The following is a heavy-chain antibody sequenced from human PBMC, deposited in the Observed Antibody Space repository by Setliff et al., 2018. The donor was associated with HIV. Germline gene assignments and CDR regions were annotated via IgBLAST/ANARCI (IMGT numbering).Heavy chain of an antibody. CDR3: ARALDSSADIEGYFDF. CDR1: GYTFNGYY. CDR2: IDPNSGGT. V-gene: IGHV1-2*02. J-gene: IGHJ4*02. Sequence: ASVKVSCKASGYTFNGYYMHWVRQAPGQGLEWMGWIDPNSGGTNYAQKFQGRVIMTRDTSISTAYMELSRLRSDDTAVYYCARALDSSADIEGYFDFWGQGMLVTVSS. D-gene: IGHD2-15*01.